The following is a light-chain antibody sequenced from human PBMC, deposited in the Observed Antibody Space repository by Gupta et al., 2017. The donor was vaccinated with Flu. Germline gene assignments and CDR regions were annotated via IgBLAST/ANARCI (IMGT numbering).Light chain of an antibody. V-gene: IGKV3-11*01. Sequence: EIVLTQSPATLSLSPGEGATLSCKASQSFASYLAWFQQKPGQAPRLLIYDTSNRATGVPAKFSGSGSGTDFTLTFSSLEPEDFALYYCQQRSNWPPMYTFGQGTKLEIK. J-gene: IGKJ2*01. CDR1: QSFASY. CDR3: QQRSNWPPMYT. CDR2: DTS.